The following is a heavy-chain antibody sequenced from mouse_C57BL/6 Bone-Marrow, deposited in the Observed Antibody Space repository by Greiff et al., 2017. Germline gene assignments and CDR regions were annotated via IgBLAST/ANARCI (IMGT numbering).Heavy chain of an antibody. Sequence: QVQLKQSGAELMKPGASVKLSCKATGYTFTGYWIEWVKQRPGHGLEWIGEILPGSGSTNYNAKFKGKATFTADTSSNTAYMQLSRLTTEDSAIYYGARSRYCDVGGTGTAVTVTS. CDR1: GYTFTGYW. J-gene: IGHJ1*03. V-gene: IGHV1-9*01. CDR3: ARSRYCDV. CDR2: ILPGSGST.